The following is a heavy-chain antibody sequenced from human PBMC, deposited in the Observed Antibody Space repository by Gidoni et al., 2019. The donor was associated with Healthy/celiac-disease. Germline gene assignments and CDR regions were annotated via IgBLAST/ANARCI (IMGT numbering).Heavy chain of an antibody. Sequence: EVQLVESGGGLVQPGGSLRPSCAASGFTFSSHWMRWVRRAPGKGREGVANIKQEGSEKYYVDSVKGRFTISRDNAKNSLYLQMNSLRAEDTAVYYCARGGRGYSYGYYYGMDVWGQGTTVTVSS. CDR1: GFTFSSHW. CDR2: IKQEGSEK. D-gene: IGHD5-18*01. CDR3: ARGGRGYSYGYYYGMDV. J-gene: IGHJ6*02. V-gene: IGHV3-7*03.